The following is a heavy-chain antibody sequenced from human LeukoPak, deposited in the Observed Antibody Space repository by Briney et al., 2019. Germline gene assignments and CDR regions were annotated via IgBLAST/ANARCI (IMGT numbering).Heavy chain of an antibody. V-gene: IGHV3-23*01. CDR2: ISGSGGST. J-gene: IGHJ4*02. D-gene: IGHD2-21*02. Sequence: PGGSLRLSCAASGFTFSSYAMSWVRQAPGKGLEWVSAISGSGGSTYYADSVKGRFTISRDNSKNTLYLQMNSLRAEDTAVYYCVRGSSDWAGTDYWGQGTLVTVSS. CDR3: VRGSSDWAGTDY. CDR1: GFTFSSYA.